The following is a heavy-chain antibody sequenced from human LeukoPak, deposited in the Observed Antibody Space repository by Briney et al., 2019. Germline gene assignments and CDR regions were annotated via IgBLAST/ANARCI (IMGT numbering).Heavy chain of an antibody. V-gene: IGHV4-39*01. CDR2: IYYSGST. J-gene: IGHJ5*02. Sequence: PSETLSLTCTVSGGSISSSGYYWGWIRQPPGKGLKWIASIYYSGSTYYNPSLKSRVTISVDTSKNQLSLKLSSLTAADTAVYYCARLEYSGSYYGLSWFDPWGQGTLVTVSS. D-gene: IGHD1-26*01. CDR3: ARLEYSGSYYGLSWFDP. CDR1: GGSISSSGYY.